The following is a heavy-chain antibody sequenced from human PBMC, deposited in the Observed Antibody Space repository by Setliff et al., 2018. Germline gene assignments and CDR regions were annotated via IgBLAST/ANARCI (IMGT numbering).Heavy chain of an antibody. D-gene: IGHD3-22*01. J-gene: IGHJ4*02. CDR2: ITWDGYS. Sequence: SLRLSCAASGFTLEDYTMHWVRQAPGKGLEWVSLITWDGYSYYADSMKGRFTISRDNSKNSLFLQMDSLTTEDTALYHCVKDKSGARRFSGFVFDFWGQGAQVTVS. CDR1: GFTLEDYT. CDR3: VKDKSGARRFSGFVFDF. V-gene: IGHV3-43*01.